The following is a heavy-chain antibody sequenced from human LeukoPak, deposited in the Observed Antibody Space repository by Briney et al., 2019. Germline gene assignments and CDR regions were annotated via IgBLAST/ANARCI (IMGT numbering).Heavy chain of an antibody. CDR1: GGSFGGYY. CDR3: ALTLGHDAFDI. Sequence: SETLSLTCAVYGGSFGGYYWSWIRQPPGKGLEWIGEINHSGSTNYNPSLKSRVTISVDTSKNQLSLKLSSVTAADTAVYYCALTLGHDAFDIWGQGTMVTVSS. V-gene: IGHV4-34*01. CDR2: INHSGST. D-gene: IGHD3-10*01. J-gene: IGHJ3*02.